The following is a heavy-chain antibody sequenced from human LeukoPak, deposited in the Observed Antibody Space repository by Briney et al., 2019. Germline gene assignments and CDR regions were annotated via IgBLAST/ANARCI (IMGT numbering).Heavy chain of an antibody. CDR3: ARASYSSGWPYYYYGMDV. V-gene: IGHV4-59*01. J-gene: IGHJ6*02. Sequence: PSETLSLTCTVSGGSISSYYWSWIRQPPGKGLEWIGYIYYSGSTNYNPSLKSRVTISVDTSKNQFSLKLSSVTAADTAVYYCARASYSSGWPYYYYGMDVWGQGTTVIVSS. CDR2: IYYSGST. CDR1: GGSISSYY. D-gene: IGHD6-19*01.